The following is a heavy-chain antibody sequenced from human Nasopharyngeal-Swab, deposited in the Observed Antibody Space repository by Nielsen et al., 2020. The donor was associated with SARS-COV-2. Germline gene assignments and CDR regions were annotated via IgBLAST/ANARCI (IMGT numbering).Heavy chain of an antibody. CDR1: GGSISNYY. V-gene: IGHV4-59*01. D-gene: IGHD1-26*01. CDR3: ARGAVRDSGMFDASDI. Sequence: GSLRLSCAVSGGSISNYYWSWIRQPPGKGLEWIGYMYFGVSTNYSPSLKSRVTMSIDTSKMQFSLDLASVTAADTAVYYCARGAVRDSGMFDASDIWGQGTVVTVSS. CDR2: MYFGVST. J-gene: IGHJ3*02.